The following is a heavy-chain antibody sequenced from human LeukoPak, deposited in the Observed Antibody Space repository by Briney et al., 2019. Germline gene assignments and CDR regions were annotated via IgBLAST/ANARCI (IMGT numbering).Heavy chain of an antibody. CDR3: AKDRGEAGYVSYYFDY. J-gene: IGHJ4*02. V-gene: IGHV3-23*01. CDR1: GFTFSSYA. Sequence: PGGSLRLSCAASGFTFSSYAMSWVRQAPGKGLEWVSAISGSGGSTYYADSVKGRFTISRDNSKNTLFLQMNSLRAEDTAVYYCAKDRGEAGYVSYYFDYWGQGTLVTVSS. D-gene: IGHD3-9*01. CDR2: ISGSGGST.